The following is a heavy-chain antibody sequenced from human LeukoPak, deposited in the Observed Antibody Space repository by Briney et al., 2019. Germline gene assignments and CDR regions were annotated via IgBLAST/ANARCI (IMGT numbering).Heavy chain of an antibody. J-gene: IGHJ4*02. D-gene: IGHD4-17*01. CDR1: GGSISSSN. Sequence: PSETLSLTCAVSGGSISSSNWWSWVRQAPGKGLEWVSAISSSGGSTYYADSVKGRFTISRDNSKNTLYLQMNSLRAEDTAVYYCAKGRPYGDYAVDYWGQGTLVTVSS. CDR3: AKGRPYGDYAVDY. V-gene: IGHV3-23*01. CDR2: ISSSGGST.